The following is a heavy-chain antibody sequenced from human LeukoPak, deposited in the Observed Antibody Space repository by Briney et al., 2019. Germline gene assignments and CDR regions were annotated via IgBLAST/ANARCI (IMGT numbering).Heavy chain of an antibody. CDR1: GFTVSSYH. CDR3: ARHSETYWTFDY. D-gene: IGHD1-1*01. J-gene: IGHJ4*02. Sequence: PGGSLRLSCAASGFTVSSYHMSWVRQAPGKGLEWVSVVYSGGTTYYADSVKGRFTISRDNSKNTLFLQMNSLRAEDTAVYYCARHSETYWTFDYWGQGTLVTVSS. CDR2: VYSGGTT. V-gene: IGHV3-53*01.